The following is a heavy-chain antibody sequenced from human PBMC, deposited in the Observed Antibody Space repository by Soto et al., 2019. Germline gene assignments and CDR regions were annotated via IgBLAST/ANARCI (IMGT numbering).Heavy chain of an antibody. CDR2: IYATGTT. J-gene: IGHJ5*02. CDR1: GASISGFY. CDR3: VMDGTNALLDRFDP. V-gene: IGHV4-4*07. Sequence: SETLSLTCTVSGASISGFYWSWIRKSAGKGLGWIGRIYATGTTDYNPSLKSQARMSVDTSKKQFSLKLRSGTAADTAVYFCVMDGTNALLDRFDPWGQGMPVTVSS. D-gene: IGHD1-1*01.